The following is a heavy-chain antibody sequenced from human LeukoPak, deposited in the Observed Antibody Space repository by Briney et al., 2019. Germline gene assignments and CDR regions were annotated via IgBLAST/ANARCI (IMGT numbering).Heavy chain of an antibody. Sequence: GGPLRLSCAASGFTFSSYSMNWVREAPGEGVEWVSSISSSSSYIYYADSVKPRFTISRDNAKNSLYLQMNSLRAEDTAVYYCAREPGYYDSSGLDYWGQGTLVTVSS. CDR1: GFTFSSYS. V-gene: IGHV3-21*01. CDR2: ISSSSSYI. D-gene: IGHD3-22*01. CDR3: AREPGYYDSSGLDY. J-gene: IGHJ4*02.